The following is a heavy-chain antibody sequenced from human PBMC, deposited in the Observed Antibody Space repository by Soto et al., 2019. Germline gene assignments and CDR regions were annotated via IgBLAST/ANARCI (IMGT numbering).Heavy chain of an antibody. CDR3: ARDIVIAVAGQYYYYGMDV. CDR1: GYTSTSYA. Sequence: ASVKVSCKASGYTSTSYAMHWVRQAPGQRLEWMGWINAGNGNTKYSQKFQGRVTITRDTSASTAYMELSSLRSEDTAVYYCARDIVIAVAGQYYYYGMDVWGQGTTVTVS. D-gene: IGHD6-19*01. J-gene: IGHJ6*02. V-gene: IGHV1-3*01. CDR2: INAGNGNT.